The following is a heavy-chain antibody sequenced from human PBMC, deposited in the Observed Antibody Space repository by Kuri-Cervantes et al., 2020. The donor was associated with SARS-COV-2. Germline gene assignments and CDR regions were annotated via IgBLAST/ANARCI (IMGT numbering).Heavy chain of an antibody. Sequence: GESLKISCAASGFTFSSYGMHWVRQAPGKGLEWVAVVWYDGSNKYYADSVKGRFTISRDNSKNTLYLQMNSLRAEDTAVYYCARAPRLPQWTNNWFDPWGQGTTVTVSS. CDR2: VWYDGSNK. CDR1: GFTFSSYG. CDR3: ARAPRLPQWTNNWFDP. D-gene: IGHD2-8*01. V-gene: IGHV3-33*01. J-gene: IGHJ5*01.